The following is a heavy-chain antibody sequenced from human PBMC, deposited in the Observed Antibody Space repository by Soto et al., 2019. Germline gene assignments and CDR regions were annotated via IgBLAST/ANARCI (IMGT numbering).Heavy chain of an antibody. Sequence: GGSLRLSCAASGFTFSSYGMHWVRQAPGKGLEWVAVIWYDGSNKYYADSVKGRFTISRDNSKNTLYPQMNSLRAEDTAVYYCARDMVVRGVIITYAFDIWGQGTMVTVSS. CDR2: IWYDGSNK. CDR3: ARDMVVRGVIITYAFDI. CDR1: GFTFSSYG. J-gene: IGHJ3*02. V-gene: IGHV3-33*01. D-gene: IGHD3-10*01.